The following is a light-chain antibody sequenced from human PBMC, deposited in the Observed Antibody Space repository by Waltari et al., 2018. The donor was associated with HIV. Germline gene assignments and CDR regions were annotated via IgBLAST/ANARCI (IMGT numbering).Light chain of an antibody. CDR1: QSIDTW. J-gene: IGKJ1*01. V-gene: IGKV1-5*03. CDR2: KTS. Sequence: DIQMTQSPSPLSTSVGDSITIPCRASQSIDTWLAWYQQQPGKAPKLLVYKTSSLQSGVPSRFSGSGSGTEFTLTISSLQPDDFATYYCQHYNTSSPWTFGQGTRVDI. CDR3: QHYNTSSPWT.